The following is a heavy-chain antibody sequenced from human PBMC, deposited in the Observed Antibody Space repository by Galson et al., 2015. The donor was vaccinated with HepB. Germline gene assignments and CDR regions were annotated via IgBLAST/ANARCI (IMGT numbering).Heavy chain of an antibody. CDR1: GFTFSSYS. Sequence: LRLSCAASGFTFSSYSMNWVRQAPGKGLEWVSYISSSSSTIYYADSVKGRFTISRDNAKNSLYLQMNSLRDEDTAVYYCASTMVRGAVRWGDAFDIWGQGTMVTVSS. J-gene: IGHJ3*02. CDR3: ASTMVRGAVRWGDAFDI. D-gene: IGHD3-10*01. CDR2: ISSSSSTI. V-gene: IGHV3-48*02.